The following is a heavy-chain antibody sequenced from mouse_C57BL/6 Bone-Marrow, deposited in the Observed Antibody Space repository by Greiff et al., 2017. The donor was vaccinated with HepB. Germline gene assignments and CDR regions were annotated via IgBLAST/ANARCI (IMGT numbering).Heavy chain of an antibody. CDR2: INPNNGGT. V-gene: IGHV1-26*01. D-gene: IGHD3-2*02. Sequence: VQLQQSGPELVKPGASVKISCKASGYTFTDYYMNWVKQSHGKSLEWIGDINPNNGGTSYNQKFKGKATLTVDKSSSTAYMELRSLTSEDSAVYYCARARRTDQATDAMYYWGQGTSVTVSS. J-gene: IGHJ4*01. CDR3: ARARRTDQATDAMYY. CDR1: GYTFTDYY.